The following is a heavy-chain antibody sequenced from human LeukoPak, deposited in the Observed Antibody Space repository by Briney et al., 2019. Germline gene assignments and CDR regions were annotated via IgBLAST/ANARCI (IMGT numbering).Heavy chain of an antibody. J-gene: IGHJ6*04. D-gene: IGHD2/OR15-2a*01. CDR2: INPRDRST. V-gene: IGHV1-46*01. CDR1: EYTFVNHF. Sequence: GASVKVSCKASEYTFVNHFIHWVRQAPGQGLEWMGTINPRDRSTSYAEKFKGRVTMTSDTSTSTVYMDLSNLRSEDTAVYYCARDRASFENRASYYYGLDVWGKGTTVTVSS. CDR3: ARDRASFENRASYYYGLDV.